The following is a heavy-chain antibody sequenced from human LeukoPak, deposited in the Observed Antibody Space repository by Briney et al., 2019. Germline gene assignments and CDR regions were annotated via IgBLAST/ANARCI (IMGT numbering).Heavy chain of an antibody. CDR1: GFTFSSYS. Sequence: GGSLRLSCAASGFTFSSYSINWVRQAPGKGLEWVSSISSSSSYIYYADSVKGRFTISRDNAKNSLYLQMNSLRAEDTAVYYCARVRLVTARPSYFDYWGQGTLVTVSS. CDR3: ARVRLVTARPSYFDY. V-gene: IGHV3-21*01. CDR2: ISSSSSYI. J-gene: IGHJ4*02. D-gene: IGHD2-21*02.